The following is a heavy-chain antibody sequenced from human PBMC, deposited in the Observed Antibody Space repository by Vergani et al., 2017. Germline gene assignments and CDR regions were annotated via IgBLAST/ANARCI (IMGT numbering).Heavy chain of an antibody. Sequence: QVQLQESGPGLVKPSETLSLTCTVSGGSISSYYWSWIRQPPGKGLEWIGYIYYSGSTNYNPSRKSRVTISVDTSKNQFSLKLSSVTAADTAVYYCARSYYDFWSGLGYYYYMDVWGKGTTVTVSS. CDR1: GGSISSYY. D-gene: IGHD3-3*01. J-gene: IGHJ6*03. CDR3: ARSYYDFWSGLGYYYYMDV. CDR2: IYYSGST. V-gene: IGHV4-59*01.